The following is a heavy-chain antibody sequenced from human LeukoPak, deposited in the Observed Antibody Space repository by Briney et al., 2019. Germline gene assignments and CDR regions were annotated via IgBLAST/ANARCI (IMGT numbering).Heavy chain of an antibody. CDR3: ARDLEAGEGGYSYGLLHYYMDV. V-gene: IGHV1-69*06. CDR2: IIPIFGTA. CDR1: GGTFSSYA. J-gene: IGHJ6*03. Sequence: SVKVSCKASGGTFSSYAISWVRQAPGQGLEWMGRIIPIFGTANYAQKFQGRVTITADKSTSTAYMELSRLRSEDTAVYYCARDLEAGEGGYSYGLLHYYMDVWGKGTTVTVSS. D-gene: IGHD5-18*01.